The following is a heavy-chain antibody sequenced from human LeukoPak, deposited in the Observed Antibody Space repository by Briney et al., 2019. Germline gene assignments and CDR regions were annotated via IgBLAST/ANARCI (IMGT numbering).Heavy chain of an antibody. D-gene: IGHD6-6*01. V-gene: IGHV3-21*01. CDR1: GFTFSSYS. J-gene: IGHJ4*02. CDR2: ISSGSSYI. Sequence: GGSLRLSCAASGFTFSSYSMNWVRQAPGKGLEWVSSISSGSSYIYYVDSVKGRFTISRDNAKNSLYLQMNSLRAEDTAVYYCARRVVSIAARPPYFDYWGQGTLVTVSS. CDR3: ARRVVSIAARPPYFDY.